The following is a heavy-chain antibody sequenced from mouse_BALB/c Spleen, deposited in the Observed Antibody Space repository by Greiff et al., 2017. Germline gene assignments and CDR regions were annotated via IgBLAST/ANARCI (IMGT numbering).Heavy chain of an antibody. D-gene: IGHD1-1*01. CDR3: ARFPYYYGSSSYYFDY. CDR1: GYTFTSYV. Sequence: VQLKQSGPELVKPGASVKMSCKASGYTFTSYVMHWVKQKPGQGLEWIGYINPYNDGTKYNEKFKGKATLTSDKSSSTAYMELSSLTSEDSAVYYCARFPYYYGSSSYYFDYWGQGTTLTVSS. J-gene: IGHJ2*01. CDR2: INPYNDGT. V-gene: IGHV1-14*01.